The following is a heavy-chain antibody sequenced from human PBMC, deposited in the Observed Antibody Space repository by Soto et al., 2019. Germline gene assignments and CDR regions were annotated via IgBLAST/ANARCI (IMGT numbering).Heavy chain of an antibody. J-gene: IGHJ4*02. CDR2: IWYDGSNT. Sequence: PVGSLRLSCAASGFMFSSFGMHWVRQAPGRGLEWVANIWYDGSNTYYADSVKGRFTISRDNSRNTLYLQMNSLRAEDTAVYHCVRDLLGSGGHFDYWGQGTLVTVSS. D-gene: IGHD7-27*01. CDR1: GFMFSSFG. V-gene: IGHV3-33*01. CDR3: VRDLLGSGGHFDY.